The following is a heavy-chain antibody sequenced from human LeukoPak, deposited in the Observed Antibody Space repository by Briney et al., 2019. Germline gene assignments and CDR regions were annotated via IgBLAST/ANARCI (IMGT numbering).Heavy chain of an antibody. CDR3: ARDRVSLGPPYPGASDY. CDR1: GYTFTSYY. CDR2: INPSGGST. J-gene: IGHJ4*02. Sequence: GASVNVSCKASGYTFTSYYIYWVRQAPGQGLEWLGIINPSGGSTTYAQKFQGRVTMTRDTSTSTVYMELSSLKSEDTAVYYCARDRVSLGPPYPGASDYWGQGTLVTVSS. V-gene: IGHV1-46*01. D-gene: IGHD1-26*01.